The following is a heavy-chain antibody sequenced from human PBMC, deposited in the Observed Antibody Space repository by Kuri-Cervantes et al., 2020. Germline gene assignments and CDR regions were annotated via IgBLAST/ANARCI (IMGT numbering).Heavy chain of an antibody. Sequence: GESLKISCAASGFTFSDYYMSWIRQAPGKGLEWVAVIWYDGSNKYYADSVKGRFTISRDNSKNTLYLQMNSLRAEDTAVYYCARDWYRRDYMDVWGKGTTVTVSS. V-gene: IGHV3-33*08. J-gene: IGHJ6*03. D-gene: IGHD1-1*01. CDR1: GFTFSDYY. CDR3: ARDWYRRDYMDV. CDR2: IWYDGSNK.